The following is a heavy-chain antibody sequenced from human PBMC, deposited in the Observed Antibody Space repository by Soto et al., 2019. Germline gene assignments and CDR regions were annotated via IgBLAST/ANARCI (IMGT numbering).Heavy chain of an antibody. D-gene: IGHD4-17*01. CDR2: IYYSGST. CDR3: ALQTTGMS. CDR1: GGSISSSSYY. Sequence: SETLSLTCTVSGGSISSSSYYWGWIRQPPGKGLEWIGSIYYSGSTYYNPSLKSRATISVDTSKNQFSLKPSSVTAPDTAGYYGALQTTGMSWGQGPLVTVS. J-gene: IGHJ5*02. V-gene: IGHV4-39*01.